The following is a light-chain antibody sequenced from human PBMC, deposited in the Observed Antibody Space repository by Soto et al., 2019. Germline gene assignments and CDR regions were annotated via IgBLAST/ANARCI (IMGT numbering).Light chain of an antibody. J-gene: IGKJ1*01. CDR3: QHYNTYSQP. Sequence: DIEMTHSPYTHTEDVGDKATLTYLASQSSSTWLAWYQQKPGKAPKLLIYKTSTLESGVPSRFSGSGSGTEFTLTISSLQPDDFATYYCQHYNTYSQPFGQGTKVDI. V-gene: IGKV1-5*03. CDR1: QSSSTW. CDR2: KTS.